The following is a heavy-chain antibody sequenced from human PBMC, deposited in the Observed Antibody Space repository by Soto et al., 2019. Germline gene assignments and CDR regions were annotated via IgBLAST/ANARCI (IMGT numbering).Heavy chain of an antibody. CDR2: IYYTGKT. V-gene: IGHV4-30-4*01. CDR1: GDYIRVGGYY. Sequence: SETLSLTCSVSGDYIRVGGYYWTWIRQRPGKGLEWMGYIYYTGKTYYNPSLESRLTMSVDRSKNQFSLRLTSVTAADTAVYFCGRDLTSNANCIDPWGQGTLVTVSS. CDR3: GRDLTSNANCIDP. D-gene: IGHD2-2*01. J-gene: IGHJ5*02.